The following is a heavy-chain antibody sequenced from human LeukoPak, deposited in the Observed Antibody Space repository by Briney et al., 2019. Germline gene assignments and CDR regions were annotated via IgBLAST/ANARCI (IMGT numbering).Heavy chain of an antibody. CDR3: ARDWGLSGYVLDH. CDR1: GFTFSSHS. Sequence: PGGPLRLSCAASGFTFSSHSMNWVRQAPGKGLEWVSYISSSSSNIYYADSVKGRFTISRDNAKNSLYLQMNSVRDEDTAVYYCARDWGLSGYVLDHWGQGTLVTVSS. CDR2: ISSSSSNI. D-gene: IGHD6-25*01. V-gene: IGHV3-48*02. J-gene: IGHJ4*02.